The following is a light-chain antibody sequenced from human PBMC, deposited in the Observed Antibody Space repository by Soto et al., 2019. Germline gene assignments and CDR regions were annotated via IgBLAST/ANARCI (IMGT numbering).Light chain of an antibody. Sequence: QSALTQPASVSGSPGQSITISCTGTSADVGGYNFVSWYPHHPGKAPKLMIYDVSNRPSGVSNRFSGSKSGNTASLTISGLQAEYEADYYCRSYTSSRTHVVFGGGTKVTVL. J-gene: IGLJ2*01. CDR3: RSYTSSRTHVV. CDR1: SADVGGYNF. V-gene: IGLV2-14*03. CDR2: DVS.